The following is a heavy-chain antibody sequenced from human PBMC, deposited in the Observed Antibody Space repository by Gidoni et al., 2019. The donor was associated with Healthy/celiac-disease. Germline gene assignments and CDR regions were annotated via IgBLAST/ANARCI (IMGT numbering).Heavy chain of an antibody. Sequence: EVQLVESGGGLVKPGGSLILSCAASGFTFSSYSMNWVRQAPGKGLEWVSSISSSSSYIYYADSVKGRFTISRDNAKNSLYLQMNSLRAEDTAVYYCAREAPGGEIDYWGQGTLVTVSS. CDR3: AREAPGGEIDY. D-gene: IGHD1-26*01. CDR2: ISSSSSYI. CDR1: GFTFSSYS. V-gene: IGHV3-21*01. J-gene: IGHJ4*02.